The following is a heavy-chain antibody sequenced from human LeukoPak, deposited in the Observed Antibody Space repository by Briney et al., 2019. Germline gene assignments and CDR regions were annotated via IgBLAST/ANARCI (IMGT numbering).Heavy chain of an antibody. CDR3: ARVGYSSGWYTYYYYGMDV. J-gene: IGHJ6*02. V-gene: IGHV1-8*01. Sequence: ASVKVSCKASGYTFTSYDINWVRQATGQGLEWMGWMNPNSGNTGYAQKFQGRVTMTRNTSISTACMELSSLRSEDTAVYYCARVGYSSGWYTYYYYGMDVWGQGTTVTVSS. D-gene: IGHD6-19*01. CDR1: GYTFTSYD. CDR2: MNPNSGNT.